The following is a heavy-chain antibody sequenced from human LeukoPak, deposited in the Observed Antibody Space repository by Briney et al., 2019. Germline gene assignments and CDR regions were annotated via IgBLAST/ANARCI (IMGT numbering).Heavy chain of an antibody. Sequence: SVKVSCKASGGTFSSYAISWVRQAPGQGREWMGRIIPILGIANYAQKFQGRVTITADKSPSTAYMELSSLRSEDTAVYYCARYYYGSGSPADHYYYGMDVWGQGTTVTVSS. J-gene: IGHJ6*02. CDR3: ARYYYGSGSPADHYYYGMDV. CDR2: IIPILGIA. CDR1: GGTFSSYA. D-gene: IGHD3-10*01. V-gene: IGHV1-69*04.